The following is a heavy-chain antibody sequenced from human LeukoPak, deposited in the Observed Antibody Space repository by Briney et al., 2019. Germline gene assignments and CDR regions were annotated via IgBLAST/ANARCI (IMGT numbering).Heavy chain of an antibody. D-gene: IGHD2-8*02. CDR3: AKGGRDTGGNWFDP. J-gene: IGHJ5*02. CDR1: GFTFSSYA. Sequence: GGSLRLSCAASGFTFSSYAMTWVRQAPGKGLEWVSGISGSGGNTYYADSVKGRFTISRDNSKKTLHLQMNSLRAEDTAVYYCAKGGRDTGGNWFDPWGQGTLVTVSP. V-gene: IGHV3-23*01. CDR2: ISGSGGNT.